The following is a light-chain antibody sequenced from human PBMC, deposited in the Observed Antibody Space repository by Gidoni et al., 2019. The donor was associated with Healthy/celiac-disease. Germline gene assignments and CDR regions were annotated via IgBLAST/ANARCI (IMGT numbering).Light chain of an antibody. Sequence: QSALPQPASVSGSPGPSITISCTGTSSDVSGYNYVSWYQQHPGKAPKLMIYEVSNRPSGVANRFSGSKSGNTASLTISGRQAEDEADYYCSSYTSSSTLVVFGGGTKLTVL. CDR2: EVS. CDR3: SSYTSSSTLVV. J-gene: IGLJ2*01. V-gene: IGLV2-14*01. CDR1: SSDVSGYNY.